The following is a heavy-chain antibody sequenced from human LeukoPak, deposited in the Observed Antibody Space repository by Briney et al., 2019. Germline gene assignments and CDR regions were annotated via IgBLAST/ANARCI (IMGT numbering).Heavy chain of an antibody. CDR3: AGGALDY. CDR1: GFTFSDYW. V-gene: IGHV3-7*04. Sequence: GGSLRLSCVASGFTFSDYWMTWVRRAPGQGLGWVAKINQDGREQHFVDSVKGRFTISRDNAKNSLYLQMDSLRGEDTAVYYCAGGALDYWGQGTLVTVSS. J-gene: IGHJ4*02. CDR2: INQDGREQ.